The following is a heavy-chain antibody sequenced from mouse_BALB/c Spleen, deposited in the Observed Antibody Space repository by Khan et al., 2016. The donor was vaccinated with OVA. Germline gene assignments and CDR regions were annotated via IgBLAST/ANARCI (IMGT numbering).Heavy chain of an antibody. V-gene: IGHV1-18*01. D-gene: IGHD1-2*01. Sequence: EVQLQQSGPELVKPGASVKISCKTSGYTFTEYTIHWVKQSHGKGLEWIGRFNPNNGGAHYNQKFKGKATLTVDKSSSTAYMELRSLTSEDSAVYYCARRDYYAYYWYFDVWGAGTTVTVSS. CDR1: GYTFTEYT. J-gene: IGHJ1*01. CDR2: FNPNNGGA. CDR3: ARRDYYAYYWYFDV.